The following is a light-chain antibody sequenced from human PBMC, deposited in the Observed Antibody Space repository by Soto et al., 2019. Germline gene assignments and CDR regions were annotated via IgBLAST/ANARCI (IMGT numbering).Light chain of an antibody. J-gene: IGLJ2*01. CDR3: SSYTSSGTL. Sequence: QSVLTQPASVSGSPGQSITISCTGTSSDVGGYNYVSWYQQHPGKAPKLMIYEVSNRPSGVSNRFSGSKSGNTASLTISGLQAEDEADYYCSSYTSSGTLFGGGTQLTVL. V-gene: IGLV2-14*01. CDR2: EVS. CDR1: SSDVGGYNY.